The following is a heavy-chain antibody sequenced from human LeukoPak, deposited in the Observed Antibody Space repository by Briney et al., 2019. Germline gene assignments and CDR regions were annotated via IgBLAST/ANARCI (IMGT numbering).Heavy chain of an antibody. D-gene: IGHD3-16*01. V-gene: IGHV3-30*02. J-gene: IGHJ4*02. CDR2: IRYDGSNK. CDR1: GFTFSSYG. CDR3: ASRSGGLTPWWHFDY. Sequence: PGGSLRLSCAASGFTFSSYGMHWVRQAPGKGLEWVAFIRYDGSNKYYADSVKGRFTISRDNSKNTLYLQMNSLRAEDTAVYYCASRSGGLTPWWHFDYWGQGTLVTVSS.